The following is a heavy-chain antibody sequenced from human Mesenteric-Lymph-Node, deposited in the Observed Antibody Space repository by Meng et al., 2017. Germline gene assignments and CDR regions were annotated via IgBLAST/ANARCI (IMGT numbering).Heavy chain of an antibody. V-gene: IGHV1-8*01. CDR2: MNPNSGNT. CDR3: ARDHYYDSSGYYIAGY. Sequence: ASVKVSCKASGYTFTSYDINWVRQATGQGLEWMGWMNPNSGNTGYAQKFQGRVTMTRNTSITTAYMELSSLRSEDTAVYYCARDHYYDSSGYYIAGYWGQGTLVTVSS. D-gene: IGHD3-22*01. J-gene: IGHJ4*02. CDR1: GYTFTSYD.